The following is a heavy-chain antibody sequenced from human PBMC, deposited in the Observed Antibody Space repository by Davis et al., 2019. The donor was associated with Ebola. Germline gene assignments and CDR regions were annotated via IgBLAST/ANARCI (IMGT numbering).Heavy chain of an antibody. V-gene: IGHV3-23*01. CDR2: ISGSGGST. CDR1: GFPFSSYT. CDR3: AKDFRSSSSAGPIDY. J-gene: IGHJ4*02. Sequence: GGSLRLSCAASGFPFSSYTMNWVRQAPGKGLEWVSAISGSGGSTYYADSVKGRFTISRDNSKNTLYLQMNSLRAEDTAVYYCAKDFRSSSSAGPIDYWGQGTLVTVSS. D-gene: IGHD6-6*01.